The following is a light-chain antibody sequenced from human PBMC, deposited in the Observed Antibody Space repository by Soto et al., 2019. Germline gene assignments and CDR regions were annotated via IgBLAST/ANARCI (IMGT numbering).Light chain of an antibody. V-gene: IGKV3-20*01. Sequence: EIVLTQSPGTLSLSPGERATLSCRASESVSTSYFAWYQQKRGQAPRLLIYAASNRATGIPDRFTGTGSGTDFTRTINRLEPEDFGVYYCQQYGRSPWTFGQGTRVDI. J-gene: IGKJ1*01. CDR3: QQYGRSPWT. CDR1: ESVSTSY. CDR2: AAS.